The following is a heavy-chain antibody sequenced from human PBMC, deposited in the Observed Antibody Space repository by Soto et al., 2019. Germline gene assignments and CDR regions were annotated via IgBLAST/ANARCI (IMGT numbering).Heavy chain of an antibody. CDR2: ISGSGGST. V-gene: IGHV3-23*04. CDR3: AKASSAQNYYYGMDV. J-gene: IGHJ6*02. Sequence: EVQLVESGGGLVKPGGSLRLSCAASGFTFSNAWMSWVRQAPGKGLEWVSAISGSGGSTYYADSVKGRFTISRDNSKNTLYLQMNSLRAEDTAVYYCAKASSAQNYYYGMDVWGQGTTVTVSS. CDR1: GFTFSNAW.